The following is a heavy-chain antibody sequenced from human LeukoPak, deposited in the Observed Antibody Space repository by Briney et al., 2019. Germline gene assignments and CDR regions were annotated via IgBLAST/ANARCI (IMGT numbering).Heavy chain of an antibody. CDR1: GFTVSSNY. CDR2: IYSGGST. D-gene: IGHD3-22*01. Sequence: GGSLRLSCAASGFTVSSNYMSWVRQAPGKGLEWVSVIYSGGSTYYADSVKGRFTISGHNSKNTLYLQMNSLRAEDTAVYYCARGDYYYYDSSGYASDAFDIWGQGTMVTVSS. CDR3: ARGDYYYYDSSGYASDAFDI. V-gene: IGHV3-53*04. J-gene: IGHJ3*02.